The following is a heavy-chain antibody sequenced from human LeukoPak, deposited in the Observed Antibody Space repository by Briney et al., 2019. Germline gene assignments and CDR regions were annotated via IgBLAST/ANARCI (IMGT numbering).Heavy chain of an antibody. CDR2: IGYDGNNK. CDR3: AKGPKQLLVRRSVWSYMDV. D-gene: IGHD5/OR15-5a*01. Sequence: GGSLRLSWAAAGFTFSSYGMHWVRQAPGKGLGWVAFIGYDGNNKYYPDSVKGRFTISRDISKNTLYLQMNSLRAEDTAVYYCAKGPKQLLVRRSVWSYMDVWGKGTTVTIS. CDR1: GFTFSSYG. V-gene: IGHV3-30*02. J-gene: IGHJ6*03.